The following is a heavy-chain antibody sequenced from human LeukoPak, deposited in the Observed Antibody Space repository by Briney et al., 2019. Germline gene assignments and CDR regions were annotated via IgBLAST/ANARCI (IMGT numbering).Heavy chain of an antibody. Sequence: GGSLRLPCAASGFTFSYYGMDWVRQAPGKELEWVSSISCSSNYIYYADSVKGRFTISRDNAKNSVYLQMNSLRAEDTAVYYCARDILTGYASQPYPPYSYYGMDVWGQGTTVTVSS. J-gene: IGHJ6*02. CDR1: GFTFSYYG. CDR3: ARDILTGYASQPYPPYSYYGMDV. V-gene: IGHV3-21*01. CDR2: ISCSSNYI. D-gene: IGHD3-9*01.